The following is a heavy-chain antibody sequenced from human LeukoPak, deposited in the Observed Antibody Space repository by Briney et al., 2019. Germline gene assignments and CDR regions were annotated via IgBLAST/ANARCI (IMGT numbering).Heavy chain of an antibody. J-gene: IGHJ6*04. CDR1: GGTFSSYA. CDR2: IIPIFGTA. Sequence: GSSVKVSCKASGGTFSSYAISWVRQAPGQGLEWMGGIIPIFGTANYAQKFQGRVTITADKSTSTAYMELSSLRSEDTAVYYCASTVVPAATVGDYYYYYGMDVWGKGTTVTVSS. D-gene: IGHD2-2*01. V-gene: IGHV1-69*06. CDR3: ASTVVPAATVGDYYYYYGMDV.